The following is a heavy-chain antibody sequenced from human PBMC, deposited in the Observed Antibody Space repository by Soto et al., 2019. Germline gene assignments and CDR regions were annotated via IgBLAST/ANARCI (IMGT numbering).Heavy chain of an antibody. Sequence: ASVKVSCKASGYTFTSYAMHWVRQAPGQRLEWMGWINAGNGNTKYSQKFQGRVTITRDTSTSTVYMELSSLRSEDTAVYYCARDQVVAATPSAYYYYYGMDVWGQGTTVTVSS. D-gene: IGHD2-15*01. V-gene: IGHV1-3*01. CDR2: INAGNGNT. CDR1: GYTFTSYA. CDR3: ARDQVVAATPSAYYYYYGMDV. J-gene: IGHJ6*02.